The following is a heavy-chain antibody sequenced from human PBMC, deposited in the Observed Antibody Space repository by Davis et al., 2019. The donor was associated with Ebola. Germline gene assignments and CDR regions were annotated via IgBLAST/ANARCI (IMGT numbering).Heavy chain of an antibody. CDR1: GGSFSGYY. V-gene: IGHV4-34*01. D-gene: IGHD2-15*01. CDR3: ARGFGDIVVEVAAYYYGMDV. Sequence: PSETLSLTCAVYGGSFSGYYWSWIRQPPGKGLEWIGEINHSGSTNYNPSLKSRVTISVDTSKNQFSLKLSSVTAADTAVYYCARGFGDIVVEVAAYYYGMDVWGQGTTVTVSS. CDR2: INHSGST. J-gene: IGHJ6*02.